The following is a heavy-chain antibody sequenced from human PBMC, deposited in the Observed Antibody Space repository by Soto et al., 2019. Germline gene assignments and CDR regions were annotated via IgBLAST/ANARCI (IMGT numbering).Heavy chain of an antibody. D-gene: IGHD6-13*01. CDR1: GGSISSGGYY. CDR2: IYYSGST. J-gene: IGHJ6*02. V-gene: IGHV4-31*03. CDR3: ARDIAAAGIYYYGMDV. Sequence: SETLSLTCTVSGGSISSGGYYWSWIRQHPGKGLEWIGYIYYSGSTYYNTSLKSRVTISVDTSKNQFSLKLSSVTAADTAVYYCARDIAAAGIYYYGMDVWGQGTTVTVSS.